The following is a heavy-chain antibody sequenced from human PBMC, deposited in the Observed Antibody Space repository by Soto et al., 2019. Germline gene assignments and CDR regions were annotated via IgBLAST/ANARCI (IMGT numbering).Heavy chain of an antibody. J-gene: IGHJ4*02. CDR2: ISGSGGST. D-gene: IGHD2-15*01. V-gene: IGHV3-23*01. Sequence: EVQLLESGGGLVQPGGSLRLSCAASGFTFSSYAMSWVRQAPGKGLEWVSAISGSGGSTYYADSVKGGFTISRDNSKNTLYLQMNSLRAEDTAVYYCAKVGCSGGSCYSPLTIDYWGQGTLVTVSS. CDR3: AKVGCSGGSCYSPLTIDY. CDR1: GFTFSSYA.